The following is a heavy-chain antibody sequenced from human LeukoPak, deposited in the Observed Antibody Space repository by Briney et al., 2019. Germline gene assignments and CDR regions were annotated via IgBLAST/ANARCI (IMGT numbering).Heavy chain of an antibody. V-gene: IGHV4-59*08. D-gene: IGHD3-10*01. CDR3: ARSPGGY. CDR1: GSMYNYY. Sequence: KPSETLSLTCTVSGSMYNYYWSWIRQPPGKGLEWIGYIHYSGSTNYNPSLKSRVTMSLDTSKNQVSLKLNSVTAADTAVYYCARSPGGYWGQGTLVTVSS. CDR2: IHYSGST. J-gene: IGHJ4*02.